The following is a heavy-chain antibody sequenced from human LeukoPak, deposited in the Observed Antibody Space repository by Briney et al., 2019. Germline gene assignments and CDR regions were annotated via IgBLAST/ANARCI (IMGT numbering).Heavy chain of an antibody. CDR2: SRNKANSYTT. CDR3: ARSKQLAYDY. Sequence: GGSLRLSCAASGFTFSDHYMDWVRQAPGKGLEWVGRSRNKANSYTTEYAASVKGRFIISRDDSKNSLYLQMNSLKTEDTAVYYCARSKQLAYDYWGQGTLVTVSS. CDR1: GFTFSDHY. J-gene: IGHJ4*02. D-gene: IGHD1-1*01. V-gene: IGHV3-72*01.